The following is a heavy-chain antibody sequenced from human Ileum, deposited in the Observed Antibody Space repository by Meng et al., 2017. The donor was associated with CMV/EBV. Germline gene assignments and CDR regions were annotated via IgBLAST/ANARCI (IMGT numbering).Heavy chain of an antibody. Sequence: QVQLVQSGAEVKKPGASVKVSCKASGYTFTGYYIHWVRQAPGQGPEWMGWINPNSGDTKYAQNFQGRVTMTRDTSISTVYMELSRLQSDDTAVYYCARDMWSGNSDYFDYWGQGTLVTVSS. CDR3: ARDMWSGNSDYFDY. D-gene: IGHD3-3*01. V-gene: IGHV1-2*02. CDR1: GYTFTGYY. J-gene: IGHJ4*02. CDR2: INPNSGDT.